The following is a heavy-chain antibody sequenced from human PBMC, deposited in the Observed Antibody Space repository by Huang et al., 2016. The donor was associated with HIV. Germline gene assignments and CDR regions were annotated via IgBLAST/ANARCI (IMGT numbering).Heavy chain of an antibody. J-gene: IGHJ4*02. CDR1: GGTVSSFS. D-gene: IGHD5-18*01. CDR2: INPLNDTT. CDR3: ARGVGNSNRGFDI. V-gene: IGHV1-69*13. Sequence: QVQLVQSGAEMKKSGSSVKVSCKASGGTVSSFSFTWVRQAPGHGLEWMGGINPLNDTTDLAQKFRGRVTVTADESTKTAVMELSGLTSQDTAVYYCARGVGNSNRGFDIWGQGTLVTVS.